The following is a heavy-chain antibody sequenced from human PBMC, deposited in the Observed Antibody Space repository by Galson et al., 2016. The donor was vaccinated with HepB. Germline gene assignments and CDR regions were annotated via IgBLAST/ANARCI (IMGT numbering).Heavy chain of an antibody. J-gene: IGHJ6*02. D-gene: IGHD2-15*01. CDR3: AREAGVLLDV. V-gene: IGHV4-59*01. Sequence: SETLSLTCTVSGGSISTYYWSWIRRSPGNGLEWIGYVYYSGSTNYNPSLKSRVSISVDASKNQFSLKLNSVTAADTAVYYCAREAGVLLDVWGQGTPVTVSS. CDR1: GGSISTYY. CDR2: VYYSGST.